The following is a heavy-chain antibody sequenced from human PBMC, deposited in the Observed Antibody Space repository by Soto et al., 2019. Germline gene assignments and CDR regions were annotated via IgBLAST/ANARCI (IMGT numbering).Heavy chain of an antibody. CDR1: GGSISSYY. V-gene: IGHV4-59*01. Sequence: SEPLSLTCTVSGGSISSYYWSWIRQPPGKGLEWIGYIYYSVRTNYNPSLKSRVTISVDTSKNQFSLKLSSVTAADTAVYYCARGSGYDSSGYSYCDYWGQGTLVTVSS. J-gene: IGHJ4*02. CDR2: IYYSVRT. D-gene: IGHD3-22*01. CDR3: ARGSGYDSSGYSYCDY.